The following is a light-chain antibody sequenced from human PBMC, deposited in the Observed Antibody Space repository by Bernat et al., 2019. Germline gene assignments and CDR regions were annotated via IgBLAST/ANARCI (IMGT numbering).Light chain of an antibody. V-gene: IGLV2-8*01. CDR1: SSDVGGYNY. Sequence: QSALTQPPSASGSPGQSVTISCTGTSSDVGGYNYVSWYQQHPGKAPKLMIYAVSKRPSGVPHRFSGSKSGNTASLTVSGLQAEDEADYYCSSYAGSNSFVVFGGGTKLTVL. CDR2: AVS. J-gene: IGLJ2*01. CDR3: SSYAGSNSFVV.